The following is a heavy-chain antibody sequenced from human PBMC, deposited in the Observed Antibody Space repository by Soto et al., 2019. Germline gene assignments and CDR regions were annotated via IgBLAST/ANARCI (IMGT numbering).Heavy chain of an antibody. Sequence: SETLSLTCTVSSGSISSDSYYWGWIRQPPGRGRDWIGSLHYSGSTYYNLSRKSRVTISVDTSKNQLSLKLSSVTAADTAVYYCVGRNCIGSSCYSGSQDYYGLDVWGQGTTVT. CDR3: VGRNCIGSSCYSGSQDYYGLDV. CDR2: LHYSGST. CDR1: SGSISSDSYY. J-gene: IGHJ6*02. D-gene: IGHD2-15*01. V-gene: IGHV4-39*01.